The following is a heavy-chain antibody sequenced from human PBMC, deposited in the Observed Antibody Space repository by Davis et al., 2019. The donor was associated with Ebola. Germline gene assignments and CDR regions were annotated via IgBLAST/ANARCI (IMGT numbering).Heavy chain of an antibody. CDR2: INPSGGST. Sequence: ASVKVSCKASGYTFTSYYMHWVRQAPGQGLEWMGIINPSGGSTSYAQKFQGRVTMIRETSTSTVYMELRSLRSEDTAVYYCARLSNYYYDSSGYPGAFDIWGQGTMVTVSS. CDR3: ARLSNYYYDSSGYPGAFDI. J-gene: IGHJ3*02. V-gene: IGHV1-46*03. D-gene: IGHD3-22*01. CDR1: GYTFTSYY.